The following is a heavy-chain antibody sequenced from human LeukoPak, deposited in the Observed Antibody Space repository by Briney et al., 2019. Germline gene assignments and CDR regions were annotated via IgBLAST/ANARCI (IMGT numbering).Heavy chain of an antibody. V-gene: IGHV3-74*01. J-gene: IGHJ3*02. Sequence: HPGGSLRLSCAASGFTFSSYWMHWVRQVPGKGLVWVSRINGDGSSTSHTDSVKGRFTISRDNAKNTLYLQMDSLRAEDTAVYYCARGSTMNRNALDMWGPGTMVTVSS. CDR2: INGDGSST. CDR1: GFTFSSYW. CDR3: ARGSTMNRNALDM. D-gene: IGHD3-22*01.